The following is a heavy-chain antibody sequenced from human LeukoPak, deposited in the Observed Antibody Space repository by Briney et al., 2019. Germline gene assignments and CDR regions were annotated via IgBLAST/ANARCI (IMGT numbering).Heavy chain of an antibody. Sequence: SETLSLTCAVYGGSFSGYYWSWIRQPPGKGLEWIGYIYYSGSTNYNPPLKSRVTISVDTSKNQFSLKLSSVTAADTAVYYCARGCSTIFGVVIIGYYYGMDVWGQGTTVTVSS. CDR2: IYYSGST. CDR3: ARGCSTIFGVVIIGYYYGMDV. CDR1: GGSFSGYY. J-gene: IGHJ6*02. D-gene: IGHD3-3*01. V-gene: IGHV4-59*12.